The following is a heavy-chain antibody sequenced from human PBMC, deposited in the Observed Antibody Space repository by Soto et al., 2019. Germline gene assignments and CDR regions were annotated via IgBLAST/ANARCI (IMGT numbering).Heavy chain of an antibody. J-gene: IGHJ6*02. D-gene: IGHD3-3*01. Sequence: SETLSLTCTVSGGSISSYYWSWIRQPPGKGLEWIGYMYYSGSTNYNPSLKSRVTISVDTSKNQFSLKLSSVTAADTAVYYCARSNTIFGVVIRYGMDVWGQGTTVTVSS. CDR2: MYYSGST. CDR1: GGSISSYY. CDR3: ARSNTIFGVVIRYGMDV. V-gene: IGHV4-59*01.